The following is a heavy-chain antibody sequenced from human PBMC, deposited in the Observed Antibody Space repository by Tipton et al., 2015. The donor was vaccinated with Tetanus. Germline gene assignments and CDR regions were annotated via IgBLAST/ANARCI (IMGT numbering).Heavy chain of an antibody. J-gene: IGHJ5*02. CDR3: ERHVVEAVPMWFAP. CDR1: GGSFSGYY. CDR2: VYYDGSA. Sequence: LSLTCAVYGGSFSGYYWSWIRQPPGKGMEAVGRVYYDGSAERNPSIESRLTISVETSKNQFSLKLKAVSAADTAVYYCERHVVEAVPMWFAPWGQGTL. D-gene: IGHD6-19*01. V-gene: IGHV4-34*01.